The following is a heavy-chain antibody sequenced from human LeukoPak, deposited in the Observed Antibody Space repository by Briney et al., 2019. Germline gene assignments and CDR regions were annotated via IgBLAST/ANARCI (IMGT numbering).Heavy chain of an antibody. J-gene: IGHJ6*02. CDR3: ARFGVYDILTGYRYGMDV. V-gene: IGHV4-61*02. Sequence: SETLSLTCTVSGDSISSGSYYWSWIRQPAGKGLEWIGRIYTSGSTNYNPSLKSRVTMSVDTSKNQFSLKLSSVTAADTAVYYCARFGVYDILTGYRYGMDVWGQGTTVTVSS. CDR1: GDSISSGSYY. CDR2: IYTSGST. D-gene: IGHD3-9*01.